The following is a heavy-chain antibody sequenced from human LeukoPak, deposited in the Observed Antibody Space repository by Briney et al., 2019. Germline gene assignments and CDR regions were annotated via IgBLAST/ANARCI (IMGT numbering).Heavy chain of an antibody. Sequence: PSETLSLTCTVSGGSISSSSYYWGWIRQPPGKGLEWIGSIYYSGSTYYNPSLKSRVTISVDTSKNQFSLKLSSVTAADPAVYDCVGYGDYYDSSGYYPDYWGQGTLVTVSS. CDR3: VGYGDYYDSSGYYPDY. V-gene: IGHV4-39*01. D-gene: IGHD3-22*01. J-gene: IGHJ4*02. CDR2: IYYSGST. CDR1: GGSISSSSYY.